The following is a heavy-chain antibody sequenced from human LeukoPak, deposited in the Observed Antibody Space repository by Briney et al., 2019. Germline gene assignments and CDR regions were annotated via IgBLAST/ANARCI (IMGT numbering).Heavy chain of an antibody. CDR1: GGSISGYY. CDR3: ARLEPANWGSGPDY. D-gene: IGHD7-27*01. V-gene: IGHV4-4*07. Sequence: SETLSLTCTVSGGSISGYYWSWIRQPAGGVLECIGRIYSTGTTTDNASLRSRVTISVDRSKSQFSLKLTSVTAADTAVYYCARLEPANWGSGPDYWGQGTLVTVSS. CDR2: IYSTGTT. J-gene: IGHJ4*02.